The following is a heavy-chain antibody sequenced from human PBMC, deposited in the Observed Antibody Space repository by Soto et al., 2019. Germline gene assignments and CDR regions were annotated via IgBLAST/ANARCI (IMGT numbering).Heavy chain of an antibody. V-gene: IGHV3-15*01. CDR3: TTLPPLVRYSGYDWDY. J-gene: IGHJ4*02. CDR2: IKSKTDGGTT. CDR1: GFTFSNAW. D-gene: IGHD5-12*01. Sequence: EVQLVESGGGLVQPGGSLRLSCAASGFTFSNAWMSWVRQAPGKGLEWVGRIKSKTDGGTTDYAAPVKGRFTISRDDAKNTLYLQMKSLKTEATAVYYCTTLPPLVRYSGYDWDYWGQGTLVTVSS.